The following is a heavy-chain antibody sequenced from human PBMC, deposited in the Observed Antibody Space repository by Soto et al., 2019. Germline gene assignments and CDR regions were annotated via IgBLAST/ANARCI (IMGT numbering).Heavy chain of an antibody. CDR1: GGSFSGYY. D-gene: IGHD3-10*01. V-gene: IGHV4-34*01. J-gene: IGHJ6*03. CDR3: ARGGRYYGSGSFGIHYYYMDV. Sequence: SETLSLTCAVYGGSFSGYYWSWIRQPPGKGLEWIGEINHSGSTNYNPSLKSRVTISVDTSKNQFSLKLSSVTAADTAVYYCARGGRYYGSGSFGIHYYYMDVWGKGTTVTVSS. CDR2: INHSGST.